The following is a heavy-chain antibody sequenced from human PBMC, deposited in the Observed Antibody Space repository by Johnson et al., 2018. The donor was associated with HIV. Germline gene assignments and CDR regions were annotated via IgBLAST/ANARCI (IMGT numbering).Heavy chain of an antibody. CDR3: AKETRDSRSAFDV. CDR1: GFTFSRYG. J-gene: IGHJ3*01. Sequence: QVQLVESGGGVVQPGGSLGLSCAASGFTFSRYGMHWVRQAPGKGLEWVAFIRYDGSNKYYADSVKDRFTISRDNSKNTLCLQMNSLRPEDTAVYYCAKETRDSRSAFDVWGQGTLVTVSS. D-gene: IGHD4-11*01. CDR2: IRYDGSNK. V-gene: IGHV3-30*02.